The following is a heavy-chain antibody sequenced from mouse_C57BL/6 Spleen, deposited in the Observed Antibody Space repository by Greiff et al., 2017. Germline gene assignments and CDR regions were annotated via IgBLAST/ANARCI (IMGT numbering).Heavy chain of an antibody. V-gene: IGHV3-6*01. CDR2: ISYDGSN. J-gene: IGHJ2*01. CDR3: ARGDY. Sequence: DVQLVESGPGLVKPSQSLSLTCSASGYSITSGYYWNWIRQFPGNKLEWMGYISYDGSNNYNPSLKNRISITRDTSKNQFFLKLNSVTTEDTATYYCARGDYWGQGTTLTVSS. CDR1: GYSITSGYY.